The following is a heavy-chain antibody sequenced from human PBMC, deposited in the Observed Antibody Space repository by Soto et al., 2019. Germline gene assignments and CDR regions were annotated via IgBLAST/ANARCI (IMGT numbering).Heavy chain of an antibody. J-gene: IGHJ5*02. V-gene: IGHV4-59*01. Sequence: SETLSLTCTVSGGSISSYYWSWIRQPPGKGLEWIGYIYYSGSTNYNPSLKSRVTISVDTSKNQFSLKLSSVTAADTAVYYCASLNYHDSSGYGWFDPWGQGTLVTVS. CDR2: IYYSGST. CDR1: GGSISSYY. CDR3: ASLNYHDSSGYGWFDP. D-gene: IGHD3-22*01.